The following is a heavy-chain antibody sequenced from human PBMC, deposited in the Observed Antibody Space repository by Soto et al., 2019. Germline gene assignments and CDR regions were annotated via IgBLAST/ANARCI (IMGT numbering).Heavy chain of an antibody. CDR3: ARGGHIVVVVAAQSHAFEI. CDR2: IYHSGST. Sequence: SETVRQTCAVSNSSNLRGRHIISRIRQPPGKGLEWIGYIYHSGSTYYNPSLKSRVTISVDTSKNQFSLKLSSVTAADTAVYYCARGGHIVVVVAAQSHAFEIWGQETMVTVS. J-gene: IGHJ3*02. CDR1: NSSNLRGRHI. V-gene: IGHV4-31*11. D-gene: IGHD2-15*01.